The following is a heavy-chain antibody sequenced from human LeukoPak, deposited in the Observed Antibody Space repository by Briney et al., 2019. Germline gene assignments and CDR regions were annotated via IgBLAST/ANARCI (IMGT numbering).Heavy chain of an antibody. J-gene: IGHJ4*02. CDR2: INPNSGGT. CDR1: GYTFTGYY. CDR3: ARGGYYYDSSGYLIDY. V-gene: IGHV1-2*02. D-gene: IGHD3-22*01. Sequence: ASVKVSCKASGYTFTGYYMHWVRQAPGQGLEWMGWINPNSGGTNYAQKFQGRVTITADKSTSTAYMELSSLRSEDTAVYYCARGGYYYDSSGYLIDYWGQGTLVTVSS.